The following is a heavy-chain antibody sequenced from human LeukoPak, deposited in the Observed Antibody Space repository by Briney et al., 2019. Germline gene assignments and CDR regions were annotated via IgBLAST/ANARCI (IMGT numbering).Heavy chain of an antibody. CDR1: GFTFDDYA. CDR2: ISGDGGST. D-gene: IGHD2-2*01. Sequence: PGGSLRLSCAASGFTFDDYAMHWVRQAPGKGLEWVSLISGDGGSTYYADSVKGRFTISRDNSKNSLYLQMNSLRTEDTALYYCAKGYCSSTSCLAFDYWGQGTLVTVSS. CDR3: AKGYCSSTSCLAFDY. V-gene: IGHV3-43*02. J-gene: IGHJ4*02.